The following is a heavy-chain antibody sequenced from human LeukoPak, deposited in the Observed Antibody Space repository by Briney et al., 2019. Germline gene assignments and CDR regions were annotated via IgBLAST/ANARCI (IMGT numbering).Heavy chain of an antibody. D-gene: IGHD2-2*01. CDR3: AKDPYIVVVPAAIEVDY. CDR2: ISGSGGST. Sequence: GGSLRLSCAASGFTFSSYAMSWVRQAPGKGLEWVSAISGSGGSTYYADSVKGRFTISRDNSKNTLYLQTNSLRAEDTAVYYCAKDPYIVVVPAAIEVDYWGQGTLVTVSS. CDR1: GFTFSSYA. V-gene: IGHV3-23*01. J-gene: IGHJ4*02.